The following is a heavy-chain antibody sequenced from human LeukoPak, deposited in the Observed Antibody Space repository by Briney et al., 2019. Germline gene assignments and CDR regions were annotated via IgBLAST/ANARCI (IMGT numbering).Heavy chain of an antibody. CDR3: ARVLVHYYYGMDV. CDR2: INPNSGGT. D-gene: IGHD6-13*01. J-gene: IGHJ6*02. CDR1: GYTFTGYY. V-gene: IGHV1-2*02. Sequence: AAVKVSCKASGYTFTGYYMHWVRQAPGQGLEWMGWINPNSGGTNYAQKFQGRVTMTRDTSISTAYMELSRLRSDDTAVYYCARVLVHYYYGMDVWGQGTTVTVSS.